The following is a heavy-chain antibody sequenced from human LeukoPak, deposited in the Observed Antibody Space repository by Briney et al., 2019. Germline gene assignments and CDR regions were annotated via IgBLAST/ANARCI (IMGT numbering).Heavy chain of an antibody. CDR1: GFTVSSNY. D-gene: IGHD1-26*01. CDR3: AKVAEVGATGYYYYMDV. J-gene: IGHJ6*03. CDR2: IYSGGTT. Sequence: GGSLRLSCAASGFTVSSNYMNWVRQAPGKGLEWVSVIYSGGTTYYADSVKGRFTISRDNSKNTLYLQMNSLRAEDTAVYYCAKVAEVGATGYYYYMDVWGKGTTVTISS. V-gene: IGHV3-66*01.